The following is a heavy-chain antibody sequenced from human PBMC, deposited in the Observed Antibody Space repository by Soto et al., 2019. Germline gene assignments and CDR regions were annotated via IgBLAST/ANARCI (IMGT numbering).Heavy chain of an antibody. D-gene: IGHD5-12*01. V-gene: IGHV3-30*18. CDR1: GFTFSSYG. CDR3: AKDLVGDGYMHGNDWYFDL. Sequence: QVQLVESGGGVVQPGRSLRLSCAASGFTFSSYGMHWVRQAPGKGLEWVAVISYDGSNKYYADSVKGRFTISRDNSXNXLXQQMNSLRAEDTAVYYCAKDLVGDGYMHGNDWYFDLWGRGTLVTVSS. J-gene: IGHJ2*01. CDR2: ISYDGSNK.